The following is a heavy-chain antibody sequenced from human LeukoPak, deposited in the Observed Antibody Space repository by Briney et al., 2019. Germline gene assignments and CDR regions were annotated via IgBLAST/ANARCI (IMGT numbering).Heavy chain of an antibody. CDR3: AREQIEYYYDSSGYSGDAFDI. CDR1: GGTFSSYA. CDR2: IIPIFGTA. J-gene: IGHJ3*02. V-gene: IGHV1-69*06. Sequence: SVKVSCKASGGTFSSYAISWVRQAPGQGLEWMGGIIPIFGTANYAQKFQGRVTITADKSTSTAYMELSSLRSEDTAVYYCAREQIEYYYDSSGYSGDAFDIWGQGTMVTVSS. D-gene: IGHD3-22*01.